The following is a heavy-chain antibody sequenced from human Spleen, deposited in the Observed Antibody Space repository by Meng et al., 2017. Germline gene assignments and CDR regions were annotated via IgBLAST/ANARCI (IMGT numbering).Heavy chain of an antibody. J-gene: IGHJ5*02. CDR1: GGSIGSGGNY. D-gene: IGHD6-13*01. V-gene: IGHV4-61*08. CDR3: ARGPIAAAGRAYYWFDP. Sequence: SAPRRVKPSQTLSLPCTVSGGSIGSGGNYWSWIRQHPGKGLEWIGYIYYSGSTNYNPSLKSRVTISVDTSKNQFSLKLSSVTAADTAVYYCARGPIAAAGRAYYWFDPWGQGTLVTVSS. CDR2: IYYSGST.